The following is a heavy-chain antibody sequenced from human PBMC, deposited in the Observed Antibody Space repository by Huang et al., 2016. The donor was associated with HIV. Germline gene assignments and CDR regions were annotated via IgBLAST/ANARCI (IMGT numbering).Heavy chain of an antibody. V-gene: IGHV1-69*01. J-gene: IGHJ5*02. CDR2: IIPIFGTP. CDR3: ARWEAAADNNWFDP. D-gene: IGHD6-13*01. Sequence: QVQLVQSGAEVKKPGSSVKVSCRASGGTFSSCGISWVRQATGQGVEWIGGIIPIFGTPNYAQTFQGRVTVTADESTSTAYMELSSLRSEDTAVYYCARWEAAADNNWFDPWGQGTLVTVAS. CDR1: GGTFSSCG.